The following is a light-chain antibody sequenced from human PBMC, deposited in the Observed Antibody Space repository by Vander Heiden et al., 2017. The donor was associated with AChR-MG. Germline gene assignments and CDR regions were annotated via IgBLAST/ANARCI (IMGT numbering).Light chain of an antibody. V-gene: IGLV3-1*01. CDR1: NLGDKF. J-gene: IGLJ1*01. CDR2: QDR. Sequence: SYELSQPPSVSVSSGQTATITCSGDNLGDKFTYWYQQKAGQSPGLVIYQDRKRPSGIPERFSGSNSGNTATLTISGTQPMDEADYYCQAWDSNTDVFGTGTTVTV. CDR3: QAWDSNTDV.